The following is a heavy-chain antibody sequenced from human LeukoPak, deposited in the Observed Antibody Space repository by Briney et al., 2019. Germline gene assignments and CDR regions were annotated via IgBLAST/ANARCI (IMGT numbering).Heavy chain of an antibody. J-gene: IGHJ4*02. CDR3: AKVGSSSSSKGAY. Sequence: GRSLRLSCAASGFTFSSYAMHWVRQAPGKGLEWVAVISYDGSNKYYADSVKGRFTISRDNSKNTLYLQMNSLRAEDTAVYYCAKVGSSSSSKGAYWGQGTLVTVSS. CDR2: ISYDGSNK. V-gene: IGHV3-30-3*01. D-gene: IGHD6-6*01. CDR1: GFTFSSYA.